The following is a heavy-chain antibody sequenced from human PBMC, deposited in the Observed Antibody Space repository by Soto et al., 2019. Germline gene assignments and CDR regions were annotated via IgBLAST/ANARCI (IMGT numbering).Heavy chain of an antibody. CDR3: AREGNLGRWIQPLDS. V-gene: IGHV5-51*01. CDR2: IFPRDSDT. Sequence: PGESLKISCKGSGYSFTTHWIGWVRQMPGKGLEWMGVIFPRDSDTKYSPSLKSRVTMSVDTSKNHFSLKLISVTTADTAVYFCAREGNLGRWIQPLDSWGQGTLVTVSS. D-gene: IGHD2-2*03. J-gene: IGHJ4*02. CDR1: GYSFTTHW.